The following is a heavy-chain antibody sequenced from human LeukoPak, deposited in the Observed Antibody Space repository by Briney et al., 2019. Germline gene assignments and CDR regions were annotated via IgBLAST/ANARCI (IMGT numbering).Heavy chain of an antibody. Sequence: WASVKVSCKASGGTLRKYTISWVRQAPGQGLEWVGGIIPILGRTDYAQKFQGRVTMTEDTSTDTAYMELSSLRSEDTAVYYCATGPKGSSGPGGSARWFDPWGQGTLVTVSS. J-gene: IGHJ5*02. CDR2: IIPILGRT. D-gene: IGHD3-22*01. CDR1: GGTLRKYT. V-gene: IGHV1-69*08. CDR3: ATGPKGSSGPGGSARWFDP.